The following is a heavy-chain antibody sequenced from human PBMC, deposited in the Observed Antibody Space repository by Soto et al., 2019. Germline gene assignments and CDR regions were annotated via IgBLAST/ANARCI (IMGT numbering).Heavy chain of an antibody. CDR2: ISGSGGTT. Sequence: GGALGHSFAASGFTLCAFALSWGRPAPGEGVGLVSVISGSGGTTYYADSVKGRFTISRDNSKNTLYLHMNSLRAEDTAVYYCARDSRLRDRGVMRGFVGLDVWGQGTTVTVSS. D-gene: IGHD3-10*01. CDR1: GFTLCAFA. J-gene: IGHJ6*02. V-gene: IGHV3-23*01. CDR3: ARDSRLRDRGVMRGFVGLDV.